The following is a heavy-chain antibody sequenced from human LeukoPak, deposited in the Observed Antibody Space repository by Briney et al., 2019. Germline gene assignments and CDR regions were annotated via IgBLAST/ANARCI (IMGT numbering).Heavy chain of an antibody. V-gene: IGHV1-2*02. CDR3: ARPNGDYHNWFDP. J-gene: IGHJ5*02. CDR2: INPNVGDT. D-gene: IGHD4-17*01. CDR1: GYTFTGYY. Sequence: ASVTVSCKASGYTFTGYYIHWVRQAPGQGLEWMGWINPNVGDTNYAQKFQDRVTLSRDTSISTAYMELTNLRSDDTAVYYCARPNGDYHNWFDPWGQGTLVTVSS.